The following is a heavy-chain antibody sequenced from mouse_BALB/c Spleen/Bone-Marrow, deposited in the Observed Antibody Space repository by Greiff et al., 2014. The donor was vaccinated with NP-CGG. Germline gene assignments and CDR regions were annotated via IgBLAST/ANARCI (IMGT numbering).Heavy chain of an antibody. J-gene: IGHJ2*01. CDR2: INPDSSTI. CDR3: ARLGYYGSMGY. D-gene: IGHD1-1*01. Sequence: DVQLVESGGGLVQPGGSLKLSCAASGFAFSRYWMSWVRQAPGKGLEWIGEINPDSSTINYTPSLKDKFIISRDNAKNTLYLQMSKVRSEDTALYYCARLGYYGSMGYWGQGTTLTVSS. CDR1: GFAFSRYW. V-gene: IGHV4-1*02.